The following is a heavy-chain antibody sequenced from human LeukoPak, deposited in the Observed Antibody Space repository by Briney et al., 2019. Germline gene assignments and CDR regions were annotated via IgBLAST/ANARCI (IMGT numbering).Heavy chain of an antibody. J-gene: IGHJ5*01. Sequence: GGSLRLSCAASGFTFSSYGMHWVRQAPGKGLDWVAVISYDGSNKYYADSVKGRFTISRDNSKNTLYLQMNSLRAEDTAVYYCAKDRVSSSSWFDYWGQGTLVTVSS. V-gene: IGHV3-30*18. CDR3: AKDRVSSSSWFDY. D-gene: IGHD6-13*01. CDR1: GFTFSSYG. CDR2: ISYDGSNK.